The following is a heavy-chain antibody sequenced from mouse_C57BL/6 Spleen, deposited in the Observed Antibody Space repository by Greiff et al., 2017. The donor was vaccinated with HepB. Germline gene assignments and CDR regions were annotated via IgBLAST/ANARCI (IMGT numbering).Heavy chain of an antibody. CDR3: ARGGSYYYGSSFSMDY. J-gene: IGHJ4*01. Sequence: VQLQQSDAELVKPGASVKISCKVSGYTFTDHTIHWMKQRPEQGLEWIGYIYPRDGSTKYNEKFKGKATLTADKSSSTAYMQLNSLTSEDSAVYFFARGGSYYYGSSFSMDYWGQGTSVTVSS. V-gene: IGHV1-78*01. CDR1: GYTFTDHT. CDR2: IYPRDGST. D-gene: IGHD1-1*01.